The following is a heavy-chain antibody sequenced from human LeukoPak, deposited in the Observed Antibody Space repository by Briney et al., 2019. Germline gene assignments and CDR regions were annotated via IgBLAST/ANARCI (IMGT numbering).Heavy chain of an antibody. D-gene: IGHD1-26*01. V-gene: IGHV3-23*01. CDR2: ISGSGGST. J-gene: IGHJ4*02. CDR3: ARDQEGAFDY. Sequence: QSGGSLRLSCAASGFTFSSYAMSWVRQAPGKGLEWVSAISGSGGSTYYADSVRGRFTISRDNDKNSLYLQMNSLRAEDTAVYYCARDQEGAFDYWGQGTLVTVSS. CDR1: GFTFSSYA.